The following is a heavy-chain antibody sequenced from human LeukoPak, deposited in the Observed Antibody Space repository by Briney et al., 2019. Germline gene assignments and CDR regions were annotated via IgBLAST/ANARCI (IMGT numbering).Heavy chain of an antibody. CDR1: GGSISSYY. Sequence: SETLSLTCTVSGGSISSYYWSWIRKPPGKGLEWIGYIYTSGSTNYNPSLKSRVTISVDTSKNQFSLKLSSVTAADTAVYYCARHAPGGYYFFDYWGQGTLVTVSS. CDR3: ARHAPGGYYFFDY. V-gene: IGHV4-4*09. D-gene: IGHD3-10*01. J-gene: IGHJ4*02. CDR2: IYTSGST.